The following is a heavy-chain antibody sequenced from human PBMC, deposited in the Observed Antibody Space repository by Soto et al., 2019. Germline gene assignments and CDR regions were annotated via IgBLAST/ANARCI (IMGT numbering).Heavy chain of an antibody. CDR3: AARPYYYYGLDV. CDR1: GDSVSSDNYF. J-gene: IGHJ6*02. CDR2: VYHNGNA. D-gene: IGHD3-10*01. V-gene: IGHV4-30-2*01. Sequence: SETLSLTCTVSGDSVSSDNYFWTWIRQPPGKAPEWIGYVYHNGNAYPKPSLKSRVTISLDGAKNQFSLKMTSVTAADTGLYYCAARPYYYYGLDVWGQGTTVTVSS.